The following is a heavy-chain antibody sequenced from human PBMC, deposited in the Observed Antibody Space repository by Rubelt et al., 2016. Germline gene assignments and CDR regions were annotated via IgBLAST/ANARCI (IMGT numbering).Heavy chain of an antibody. CDR3: SADFDY. CDR1: YY. V-gene: IGHV4-39*07. Sequence: YYWGWIRQPPGKGLEWIGSIYYSGSTYYNPSLKSRVTISVDTSKNQFSLKLSSVTAADTAVYYCSADFDYWGQGTLVTVSS. J-gene: IGHJ4*02. CDR2: IYYSGST.